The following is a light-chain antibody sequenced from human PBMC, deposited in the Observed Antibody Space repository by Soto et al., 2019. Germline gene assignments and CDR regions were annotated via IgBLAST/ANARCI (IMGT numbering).Light chain of an antibody. CDR2: GAS. Sequence: EIVLSQSGGTVSLSPGERATLFCRASQSVSSNYLAWYQHKPGQDPRLLFFGASNRATGIPDRFSGSGSATDFTLTISRLEPEDFAVYYCHQYGSSPWTLGQGTKVDI. CDR3: HQYGSSPWT. J-gene: IGKJ1*01. CDR1: QSVSSNY. V-gene: IGKV3-20*01.